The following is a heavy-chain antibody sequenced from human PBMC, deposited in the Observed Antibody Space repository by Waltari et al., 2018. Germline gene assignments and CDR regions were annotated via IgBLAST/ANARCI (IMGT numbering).Heavy chain of an antibody. Sequence: QVQLQQWGAGLLKPSETLSLTCAVYGGSFSGYYWSWIRQPPGKGREWIGEINHSGSTHYNPSLKSRVTISVDTSKNQFSLKLSSVTAADTAVYYCARVNRREGSTSCWYAFDIWGQGTMVTVSS. CDR2: INHSGST. CDR1: GGSFSGYY. J-gene: IGHJ3*02. V-gene: IGHV4-34*01. D-gene: IGHD2-2*01. CDR3: ARVNRREGSTSCWYAFDI.